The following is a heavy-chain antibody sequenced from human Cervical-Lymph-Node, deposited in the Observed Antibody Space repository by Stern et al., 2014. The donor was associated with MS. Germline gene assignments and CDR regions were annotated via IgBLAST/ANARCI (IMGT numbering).Heavy chain of an antibody. D-gene: IGHD2-8*01. CDR1: GFTFSSYG. V-gene: IGHV3-30*03. Sequence: VQLVESGGGVVQPGRSLRLSCAASGFTFSSYGMHWVRQAPGKGLEWVTVISYDGNHKYYAASVKGRFTISRDNSKNTLHLQMNSVTPDDTAIYYCARDYEDTSMLFDHWGQGTLVTVSS. CDR2: ISYDGNHK. CDR3: ARDYEDTSMLFDH. J-gene: IGHJ4*02.